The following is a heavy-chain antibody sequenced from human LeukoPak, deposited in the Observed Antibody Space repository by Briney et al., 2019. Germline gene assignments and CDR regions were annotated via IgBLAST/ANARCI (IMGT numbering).Heavy chain of an antibody. D-gene: IGHD3-10*01. Sequence: SGGSLRLSCAASGFIVSSNYMSWVRQAPGKGLEWVSVIYSGGSTYYADSVKGRFTISRHDSKNTLYLQMNSLRAEDTAMYYCAILSGSGSYSYFDYWGQGTLVTVSS. CDR1: GFIVSSNY. V-gene: IGHV3-53*04. CDR3: AILSGSGSYSYFDY. CDR2: IYSGGST. J-gene: IGHJ4*02.